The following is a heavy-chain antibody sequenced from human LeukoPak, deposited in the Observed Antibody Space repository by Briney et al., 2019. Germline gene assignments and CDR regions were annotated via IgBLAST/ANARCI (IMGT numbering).Heavy chain of an antibody. CDR2: ISGDGGST. CDR1: GFTFDDYA. CDR3: AEDMGIAARLGY. J-gene: IGHJ4*02. D-gene: IGHD6-6*01. Sequence: GGSLRLSCAASGFTFDDYAMPWVRQAPGKGLERVSLISGDGGSTYYADSVKGRFTISRDNSKNSLYLQMNSLRTEDTALYYCAEDMGIAARLGYWGQGTLVTVSS. V-gene: IGHV3-43*02.